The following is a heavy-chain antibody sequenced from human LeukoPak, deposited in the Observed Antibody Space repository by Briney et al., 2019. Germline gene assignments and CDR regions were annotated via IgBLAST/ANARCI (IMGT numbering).Heavy chain of an antibody. J-gene: IGHJ2*01. CDR1: GYTFTSYG. V-gene: IGHV1-18*01. D-gene: IGHD1-26*01. CDR2: ISAYNGNT. CDR3: ARVGQGHAPGGHYWYFDL. Sequence: ASVNVSCKASGYTFTSYGISWVRQAPGQGLEWMGWISAYNGNTNYAQKLQGRVTMTTDTSTSTAYMELRSLRSDDTAVYYCARVGQGHAPGGHYWYFDLWGRGTLVTVSS.